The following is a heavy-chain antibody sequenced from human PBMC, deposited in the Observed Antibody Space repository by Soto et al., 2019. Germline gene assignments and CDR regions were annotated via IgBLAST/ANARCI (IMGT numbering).Heavy chain of an antibody. V-gene: IGHV3-23*01. CDR2: ISGIGHST. CDR1: GFIFSSYA. J-gene: IGHJ4*02. CDR3: AKMIMATIGHFDS. Sequence: EVQLLESGGGLIQPGGSLRLSCAASGFIFSSYAMSWVRQAPGKGLEWVSSISGIGHSTYYADSVKGRFTISRDNSKNTLYLQMNSLRAEDTAVYYCAKMIMATIGHFDSWGQGTLVTVSS. D-gene: IGHD5-12*01.